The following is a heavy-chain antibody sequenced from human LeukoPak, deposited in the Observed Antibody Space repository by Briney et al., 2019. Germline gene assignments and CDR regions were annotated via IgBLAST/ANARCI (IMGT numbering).Heavy chain of an antibody. D-gene: IGHD2-15*01. V-gene: IGHV4-30-4*08. CDR2: IYYSGST. CDR3: ARAIYCSGGSCYLGKYYYYYMDV. CDR1: GGSISSGDYY. Sequence: SETLSLTCTVSGGSISSGDYYRSWIRQPPGKGLEWIGYIYYSGSTYYNPSLKSRVTISVDTSKNQFSLKLSSVTAADTAVYYCARAIYCSGGSCYLGKYYYYYMDVWGKGTTVTVSS. J-gene: IGHJ6*03.